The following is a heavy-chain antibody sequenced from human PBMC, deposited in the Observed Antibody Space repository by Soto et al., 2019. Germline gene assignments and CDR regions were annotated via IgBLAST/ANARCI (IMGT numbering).Heavy chain of an antibody. CDR2: IYYSGST. J-gene: IGHJ6*02. D-gene: IGHD1-1*01. CDR1: GGSISSGGYY. Sequence: QVQLQESGPGLVKPSQTLSLTCTVSGGSISSGGYYWSWIRQHPGKGLEWIGYIYYSGSTYYNPSLQSRVTISVDTSKNQFSLKLSSVTAADTAVYYCARGRYPDYYYYYGMDVWGQGTTVTVSS. CDR3: ARGRYPDYYYYYGMDV. V-gene: IGHV4-31*03.